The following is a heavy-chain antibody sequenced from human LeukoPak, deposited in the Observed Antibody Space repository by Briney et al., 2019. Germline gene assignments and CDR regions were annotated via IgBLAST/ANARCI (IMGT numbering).Heavy chain of an antibody. Sequence: PGGSLRLSCAASGFTFSSYGMHWVRQAPGKGLEWVAVIWYDGSNKYYADSVRGRFTISRDNSKNTLYLQMNSLRAEDTAVYYCAREYCSGGSCYRTDYYYGMDVWGQGTTVTVSS. CDR1: GFTFSSYG. CDR3: AREYCSGGSCYRTDYYYGMDV. V-gene: IGHV3-33*01. J-gene: IGHJ6*02. CDR2: IWYDGSNK. D-gene: IGHD2-15*01.